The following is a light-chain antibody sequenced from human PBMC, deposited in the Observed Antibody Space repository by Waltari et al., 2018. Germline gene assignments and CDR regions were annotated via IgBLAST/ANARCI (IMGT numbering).Light chain of an antibody. CDR1: SSNIGSNL. CDR2: DDD. V-gene: IGLV1-51*01. CDR3: GTWDDNLSSGV. J-gene: IGLJ3*02. Sequence: QSVLTQPPSMSAAPGQKVTISCSGGSSNIGSNLVSWYQQLSGRAPKLLIYDDDKRPSGIPDRFSASKSGTSATLDITGLRAGDEADYYCGTWDDNLSSGVFGGGTSLTV.